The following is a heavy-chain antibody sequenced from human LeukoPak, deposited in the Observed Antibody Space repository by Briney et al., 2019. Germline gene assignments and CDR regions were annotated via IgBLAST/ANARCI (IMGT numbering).Heavy chain of an antibody. CDR1: GFTFSGSA. CDR2: IDKKDNFYAT. CDR3: TRDSGTYNWLDP. D-gene: IGHD1-26*01. V-gene: IGHV3-73*01. Sequence: PGGSRRLSCAASGFTFSGSAIHWVRQSSGKGLEWVGHIDKKDNFYATTSAASVTGRFTISRDDSKNTAYLQMNSLKTEDTALYYCTRDSGTYNWLDPWGQGTLVTVSS. J-gene: IGHJ5*02.